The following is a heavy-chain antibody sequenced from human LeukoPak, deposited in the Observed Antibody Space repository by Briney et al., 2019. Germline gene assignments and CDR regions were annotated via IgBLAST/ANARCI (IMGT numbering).Heavy chain of an antibody. CDR3: ARHLLGYCSSTSCRAFDY. D-gene: IGHD2-2*01. CDR2: IYYSGST. J-gene: IGHJ4*02. V-gene: IGHV4-30-2*03. Sequence: PSQTLSLTCTVSGGSISSGSYYWSWIRQPAGKGLEWIGSIYYSGSTYYNPSLKSRVTISVDTSKNQFSLKLSSVTAADTAVYYCARHLLGYCSSTSCRAFDYWGQGTLVTVSS. CDR1: GGSISSGSYY.